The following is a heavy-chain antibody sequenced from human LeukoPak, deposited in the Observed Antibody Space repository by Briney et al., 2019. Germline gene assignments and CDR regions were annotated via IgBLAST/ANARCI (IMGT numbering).Heavy chain of an antibody. CDR2: IYYSGST. V-gene: IGHV4-59*01. Sequence: WETLSLTCTVSGGSISSYYWSWIRQPPGKGLEWIGYIYYSGSTNYNPSLKSRVTISVDTSKNQLSLKLSSVTAADTAVYYCASMATPSRAFDYWGQGTLVTVSS. CDR1: GGSISSYY. J-gene: IGHJ4*02. CDR3: ASMATPSRAFDY. D-gene: IGHD5-12*01.